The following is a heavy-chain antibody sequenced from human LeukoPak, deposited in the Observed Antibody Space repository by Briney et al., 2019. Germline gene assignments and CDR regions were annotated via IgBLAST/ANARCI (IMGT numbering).Heavy chain of an antibody. CDR1: GGSFSGYY. CDR3: ASLNYDILTGYYLYDYYGMDV. J-gene: IGHJ6*02. V-gene: IGHV4-34*01. Sequence: PSETLSLTCAVYGGSFSGYYWSWIRQPPGKGLEWIGEINHSGSTNYNPSLKSRVTISVDTSKNQFSLKLSSVTAADTAVYYCASLNYDILTGYYLYDYYGMDVWGQGTTVTVSS. D-gene: IGHD3-9*01. CDR2: INHSGST.